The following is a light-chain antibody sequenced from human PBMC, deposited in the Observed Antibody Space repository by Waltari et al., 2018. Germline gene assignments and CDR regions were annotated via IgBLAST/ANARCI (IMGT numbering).Light chain of an antibody. V-gene: IGKV1-17*01. CDR1: QVIRND. CDR2: AAS. Sequence: DIQMTQSPSSLSASVGDRVTITCRASQVIRNDLAWHQQKPGKAPRRLIYAASSLQSGVPSRFSGSGSGTEFNLTISSLQPEDFATYYCLQHNSYPRYTFDQGTKLEIK. CDR3: LQHNSYPRYT. J-gene: IGKJ2*01.